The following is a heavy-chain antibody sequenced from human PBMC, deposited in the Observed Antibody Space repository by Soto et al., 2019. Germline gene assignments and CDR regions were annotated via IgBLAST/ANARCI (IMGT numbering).Heavy chain of an antibody. D-gene: IGHD1-26*01. CDR1: GFTFSPYA. Sequence: EVQLLESGGGLVQPGGSLRLSCAASGFTFSPYAMSWVRQAPGKGLEWVSSISGSGGSTNYADSVKGRFTVSRDNSKRTLSLQMNSLREEDTAIYYCARDFAWAFDYWGQGTLLTVSP. CDR2: ISGSGGST. CDR3: ARDFAWAFDY. V-gene: IGHV3-23*01. J-gene: IGHJ4*02.